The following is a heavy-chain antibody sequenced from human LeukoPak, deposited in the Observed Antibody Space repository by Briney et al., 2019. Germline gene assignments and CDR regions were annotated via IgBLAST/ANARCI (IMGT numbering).Heavy chain of an antibody. D-gene: IGHD2-2*01. CDR1: GFTFSSYS. V-gene: IGHV3-21*01. J-gene: IGHJ6*02. CDR2: ISSSSSSYI. Sequence: GGSLRLSCAASGFTFSSYSMNWVRQAPGKGLEWVSSISSSSSSYIYYADSVKGRFTISRDNAKNSLYLQMNSLRAEDTAVYYCARDRDCSSTSCYFDYYGMDVWGQGTTVTVSS. CDR3: ARDRDCSSTSCYFDYYGMDV.